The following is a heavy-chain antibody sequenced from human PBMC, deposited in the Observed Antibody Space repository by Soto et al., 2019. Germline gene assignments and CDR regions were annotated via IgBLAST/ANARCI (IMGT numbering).Heavy chain of an antibody. CDR1: GGSISSYY. J-gene: IGHJ4*02. Sequence: SETLSLTCSVSGGSISSYYWSWIRQPPGKGLEWIGYIYYSGSTNYNPSLKSRVTISVDTSKNQFSLKLSSVTAADTAVYYCARLNYYDSSGYYRDYWGQGTLVTVSS. CDR3: ARLNYYDSSGYYRDY. D-gene: IGHD3-22*01. CDR2: IYYSGST. V-gene: IGHV4-59*01.